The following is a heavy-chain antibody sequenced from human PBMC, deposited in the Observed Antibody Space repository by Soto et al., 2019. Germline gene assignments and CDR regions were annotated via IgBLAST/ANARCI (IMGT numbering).Heavy chain of an antibody. Sequence: HPGGSLRLSCVASGFTFSSYSMNWVRQAPGKGLEWVSYITSGSTTIYYADSVKGRFTISRDNAKNSLYLQMNSLRAEDTAVYYCAGDCRTSSCFNYWGQGTLVTVSS. CDR2: ITSGSTTI. J-gene: IGHJ4*02. CDR1: GFTFSSYS. CDR3: AGDCRTSSCFNY. V-gene: IGHV3-48*01. D-gene: IGHD2-2*01.